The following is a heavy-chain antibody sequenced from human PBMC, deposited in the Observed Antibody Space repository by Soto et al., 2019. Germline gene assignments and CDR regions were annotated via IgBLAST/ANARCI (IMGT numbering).Heavy chain of an antibody. Sequence: GGSLRLSCAASGFTFSSYSMNWVRQAPGKGLEWVSSISSSSSYIYYADSVKGRFTISRDNAKNSLYLQMNSLRAEDTAVYYCAREGGIVVAGADRYYRYFMDVWGKGTTVTGSS. J-gene: IGHJ6*03. D-gene: IGHD6-19*01. CDR1: GFTFSSYS. V-gene: IGHV3-21*01. CDR3: AREGGIVVAGADRYYRYFMDV. CDR2: ISSSSSYI.